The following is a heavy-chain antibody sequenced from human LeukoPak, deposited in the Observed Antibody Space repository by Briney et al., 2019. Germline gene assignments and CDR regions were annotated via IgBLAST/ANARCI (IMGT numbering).Heavy chain of an antibody. D-gene: IGHD1-26*01. J-gene: IGHJ4*02. CDR2: IDWDDDK. Sequence: SGPALVKPTQTLTLTCTFSGFSLSTSGMCVSWVRQPPGKALEWLALIDWDDDKYYRTSLKTRLTISKDTSKNQVVLTMTNMDPVDTATYYRARSSGSYGEPFDYWGQGTLVTVSS. V-gene: IGHV2-70*20. CDR1: GFSLSTSGMC. CDR3: ARSSGSYGEPFDY.